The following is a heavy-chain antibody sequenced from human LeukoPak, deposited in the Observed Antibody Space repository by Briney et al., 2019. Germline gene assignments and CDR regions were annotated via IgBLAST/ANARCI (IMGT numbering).Heavy chain of an antibody. D-gene: IGHD6-19*01. J-gene: IGHJ4*02. CDR1: RFTISSNY. CDR3: ARGLYSSGWYSDY. V-gene: IGHV3-66*01. CDR2: ISSGGST. Sequence: PGGSLRLSCAASRFTISSNYMSWVRQAPGKGLDWVSVISSGGSTYYSDSVKGRFTISRDNSKNTLYLQMNTLRAEDTAVYYCARGLYSSGWYSDYWGQGTLVTVSS.